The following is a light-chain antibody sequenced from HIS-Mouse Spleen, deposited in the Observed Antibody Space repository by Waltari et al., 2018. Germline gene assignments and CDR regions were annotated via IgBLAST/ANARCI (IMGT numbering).Light chain of an antibody. Sequence: QSALTQPASVSGSPGQSITISCTGTSSDVVGYNYVSWYQQHPGKAPKLMIYDVSNRPAGGCNRFSGSKSGNTASLTISGLQAEDEADYYCSSYTSSSFNVVFGGGTKLTVL. CDR3: SSYTSSSFNVV. CDR1: SSDVVGYNY. J-gene: IGLJ2*01. V-gene: IGLV2-14*03. CDR2: DVS.